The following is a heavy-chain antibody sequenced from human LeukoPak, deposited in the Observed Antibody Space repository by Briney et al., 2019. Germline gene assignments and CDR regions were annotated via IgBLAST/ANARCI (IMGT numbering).Heavy chain of an antibody. J-gene: IGHJ4*02. V-gene: IGHV4-38-2*02. CDR2: IYHSGST. Sequence: PSETLSLTCSVCDYFMNSAYYLGSIRQPPGKGLEWIGSIYHSGSTDYNPSLKSRVTISVDKSKNQFSLKLRYVTAADTAVYYLAIDEEYCCGDCYFECWGQGTLVTVSS. CDR3: AIDEEYCCGDCYFEC. CDR1: DYFMNSAYY. D-gene: IGHD2-21*02.